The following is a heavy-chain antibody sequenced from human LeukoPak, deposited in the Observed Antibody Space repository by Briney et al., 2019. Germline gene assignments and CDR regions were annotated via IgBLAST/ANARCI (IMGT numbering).Heavy chain of an antibody. J-gene: IGHJ3*02. D-gene: IGHD1-26*01. Sequence: ASVKVSCKASGYTFTSYAMHWVRQAPGQRLEWMGWINAGNGNTKYSQKFPGRVTITRDTSASTAYMELSSLRSEDTAVYYCARRGSGSLDAFDIWGQGTMVTVSS. CDR1: GYTFTSYA. CDR3: ARRGSGSLDAFDI. CDR2: INAGNGNT. V-gene: IGHV1-3*01.